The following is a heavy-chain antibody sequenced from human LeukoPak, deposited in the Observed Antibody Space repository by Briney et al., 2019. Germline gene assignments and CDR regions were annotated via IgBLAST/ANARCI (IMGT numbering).Heavy chain of an antibody. CDR3: ARVSSAATNYYFDY. D-gene: IGHD2-15*01. CDR2: IYHSGST. CDR1: GDSISSYY. Sequence: SGTLSLTCTVSGDSISSYYWSWIRQPAGKGLEWIGEIYHSGSTNYNPSLKSRVTISVDKSKNQFSLKLSSVTAADTAVYYCARVSSAATNYYFDYWGQGTLVTVSS. V-gene: IGHV4-59*12. J-gene: IGHJ4*02.